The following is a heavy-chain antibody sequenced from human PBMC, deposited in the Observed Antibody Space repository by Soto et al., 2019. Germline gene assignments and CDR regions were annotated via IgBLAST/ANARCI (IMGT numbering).Heavy chain of an antibody. Sequence: ASVKVSCKASGYTFTSYGISWVRQAPGQGLEWMGWISAYNGNTNYAQKLQGRVTMTTDTSTSTAYMELRSLRSDDTAVYYCARDRTYYDFWSGYTQDYYYYGMDVWGQGTKVTVSS. V-gene: IGHV1-18*04. CDR2: ISAYNGNT. D-gene: IGHD3-3*01. J-gene: IGHJ6*02. CDR3: ARDRTYYDFWSGYTQDYYYYGMDV. CDR1: GYTFTSYG.